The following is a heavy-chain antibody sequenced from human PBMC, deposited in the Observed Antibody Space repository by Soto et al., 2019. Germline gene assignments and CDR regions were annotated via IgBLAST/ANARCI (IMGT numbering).Heavy chain of an antibody. Sequence: QVQLVESGGGVVQPGRSLRLSCAASGFTFSSYGMHWVRQAPGKGLEWVAVISYDGSNKYYADSVKGRFTISRDNSKNTLYLQMNSLRAEDTAVYYCAQVKGYCSGGSCYIVDYWGQGTLVTVSS. CDR3: AQVKGYCSGGSCYIVDY. V-gene: IGHV3-30*18. D-gene: IGHD2-15*01. J-gene: IGHJ4*02. CDR1: GFTFSSYG. CDR2: ISYDGSNK.